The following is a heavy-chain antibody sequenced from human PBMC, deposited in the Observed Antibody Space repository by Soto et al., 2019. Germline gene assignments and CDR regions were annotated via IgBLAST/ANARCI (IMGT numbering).Heavy chain of an antibody. CDR1: GGSISSGGYY. CDR3: ARKNSFDP. Sequence: TLSLTCTVSGGSISSGGYYWSWIRQHPRKALEXIGYIXYSGTTSYNPSXKSRVTISVETSSNQFSLQLNSVTHEDTAVYYCARKNSFDPWGQGTLVTVYS. D-gene: IGHD2-21*01. V-gene: IGHV4-31*03. CDR2: IXYSGTT. J-gene: IGHJ5*02.